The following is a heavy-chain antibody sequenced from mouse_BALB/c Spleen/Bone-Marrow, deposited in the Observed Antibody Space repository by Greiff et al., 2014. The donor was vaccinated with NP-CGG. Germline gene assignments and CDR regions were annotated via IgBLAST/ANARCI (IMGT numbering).Heavy chain of an antibody. V-gene: IGHV1-80*01. Sequence: QVQLQQSGAELVRPGSSVKISCKASGYAFSSYWMNWVQQRPGQGLEWIGQIYPGDGDTNHNGKFKGKATLTADNSSSTAYMQLSSLTSEDSAVYFCARVRNWADYWGHGTTLQVS. CDR2: IYPGDGDT. CDR3: ARVRNWADY. D-gene: IGHD4-1*01. CDR1: GYAFSSYW. J-gene: IGHJ2*01.